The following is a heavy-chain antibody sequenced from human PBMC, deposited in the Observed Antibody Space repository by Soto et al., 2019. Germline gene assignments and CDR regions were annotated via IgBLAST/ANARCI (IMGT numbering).Heavy chain of an antibody. CDR3: ARHKDTSSRYLLPDF. CDR2: IYYSGNA. CDR1: GGSITSRSYY. Sequence: SETLSLTCTVSGGSITSRSYYWGWIRQPPGKGLEWIGSIYYSGNAYYNPSLKSRVAVSVDTSKNQFSLKVTSVTATDTAVYYCARHKDTSSRYLLPDFWGQGSLVTVSS. D-gene: IGHD6-13*01. J-gene: IGHJ4*02. V-gene: IGHV4-39*01.